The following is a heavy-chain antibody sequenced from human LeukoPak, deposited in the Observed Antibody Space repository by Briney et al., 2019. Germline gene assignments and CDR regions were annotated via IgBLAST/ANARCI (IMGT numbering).Heavy chain of an antibody. D-gene: IGHD5-12*01. Sequence: ASVKVSCKASGYTFTSYYMHWVRQAPGQGLEWMGIINPSGGSTSYAQKFQGRVTMTRDMSTSTVYMELSSLRSEDTAVYYCAREDLVAGAFDYWGQGTLVTVSS. J-gene: IGHJ4*02. CDR1: GYTFTSYY. CDR2: INPSGGST. CDR3: AREDLVAGAFDY. V-gene: IGHV1-46*01.